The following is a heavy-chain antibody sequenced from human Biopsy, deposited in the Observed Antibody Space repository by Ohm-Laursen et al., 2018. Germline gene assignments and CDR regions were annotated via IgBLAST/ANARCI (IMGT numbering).Heavy chain of an antibody. CDR2: ISSGSSPI. Sequence: SLRLSCAASGFTFSSYSMDWVRQAPGKGLEWVSFISSGSSPIYYADSVKGRFTISRDDAKNSLYLQMNSLRAEDTAVYYCARGRPGGWGQGTLVTVSS. V-gene: IGHV3-48*01. CDR1: GFTFSSYS. D-gene: IGHD2-2*01. J-gene: IGHJ4*02. CDR3: ARGRPGG.